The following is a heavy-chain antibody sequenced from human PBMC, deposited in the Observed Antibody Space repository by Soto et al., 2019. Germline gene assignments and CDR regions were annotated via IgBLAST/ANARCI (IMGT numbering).Heavy chain of an antibody. V-gene: IGHV1-2*04. CDR2: INPNSGGT. D-gene: IGHD2-15*01. CDR3: ARAPYCSGGSCYLLDYGMDV. Sequence: ASVKVSCKASGYTFTGYYMHWVRQAPGQGLEWMGWINPNSGGTNYAQKFQGWVTMTRDTSISTAHMELSRLRSDDTAVYYCARAPYCSGGSCYLLDYGMDVWGQGTTVTVSS. J-gene: IGHJ6*02. CDR1: GYTFTGYY.